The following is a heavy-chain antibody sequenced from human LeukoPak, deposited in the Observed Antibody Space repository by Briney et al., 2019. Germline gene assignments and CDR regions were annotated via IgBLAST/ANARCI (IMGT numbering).Heavy chain of an antibody. Sequence: ETLSLTCAVTGASISNSNWWTWVRQAPGKGLEWVSAISTGGNTFYLDPVKGRFTISRDNSKNTLYLQMDSLRAEDTALYYCAKSDHEIWRGLTPPWGQGTLVTVSS. V-gene: IGHV3-53*01. J-gene: IGHJ5*02. D-gene: IGHD3-3*01. CDR1: GASISNSNW. CDR3: AKSDHEIWRGLTPP. CDR2: ISTGGNT.